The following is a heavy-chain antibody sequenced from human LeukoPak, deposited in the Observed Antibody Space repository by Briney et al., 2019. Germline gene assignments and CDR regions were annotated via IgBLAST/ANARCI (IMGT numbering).Heavy chain of an antibody. CDR1: GGSISSYY. V-gene: IGHV4-4*09. CDR3: ARLGHYDSSGYYPYYFDY. Sequence: SETLSLTCTVSGGSISSYYWSWLRQPPGKGLEWIGYIYTSGSTNYNPSLKSRVTISVDTSKNQFSLKLSSVTAADTAVYYCARLGHYDSSGYYPYYFDYWGQGTLVTVSS. J-gene: IGHJ4*02. D-gene: IGHD3-22*01. CDR2: IYTSGST.